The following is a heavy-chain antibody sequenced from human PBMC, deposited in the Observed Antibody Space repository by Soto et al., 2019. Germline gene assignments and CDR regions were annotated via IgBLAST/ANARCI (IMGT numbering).Heavy chain of an antibody. CDR3: ARTFIAALDY. D-gene: IGHD6-6*01. CDR2: IYYSGST. J-gene: IGHJ4*02. CDR1: GGSISSSSYS. Sequence: SXTLCLPCTVSGGSISSSSYSCGWNLQPPGKWLEWIRSIYYSGSTYYNPSLKSRVAISVDTSKNQFSLKLSSVTAADTAVYYCARTFIAALDYWGQGTLVTVSS. V-gene: IGHV4-39*01.